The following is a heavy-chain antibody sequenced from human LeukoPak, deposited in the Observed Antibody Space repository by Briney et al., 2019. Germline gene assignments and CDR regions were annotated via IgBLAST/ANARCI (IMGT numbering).Heavy chain of an antibody. J-gene: IGHJ4*02. CDR1: GFTFANYA. Sequence: GGSLRLSCAASGFTFANYAMTWVRQAPGKGLEWVSGLSGSGVSTHYADSVKGRFTISRDNSKDTLYLQMNSLRAEDTAVYYCAKVSSPRFKHHYDSSVNFDSWGQGTLVTVSS. CDR2: LSGSGVST. V-gene: IGHV3-23*01. D-gene: IGHD3-22*01. CDR3: AKVSSPRFKHHYDSSVNFDS.